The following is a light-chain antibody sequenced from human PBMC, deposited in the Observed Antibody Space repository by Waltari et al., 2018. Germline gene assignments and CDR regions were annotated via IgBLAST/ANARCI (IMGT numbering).Light chain of an antibody. CDR1: SGHSSNI. J-gene: IGLJ3*02. V-gene: IGLV4-69*01. CDR2: VNSDGSH. CDR3: QTGGHGTWV. Sequence: QLVLTQSPSASASLGASVKLTCTLSSGHSSNIIAWHQQQPEKGPRYLMTVNSDGSHSKGDEIPDRFSGSSSGPERYLTISSVQSEDEADYYCQTGGHGTWVFGGGTKLTVL.